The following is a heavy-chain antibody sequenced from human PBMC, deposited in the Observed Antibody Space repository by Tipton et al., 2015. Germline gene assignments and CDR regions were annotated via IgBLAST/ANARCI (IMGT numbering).Heavy chain of an antibody. CDR3: ARLSTYGYNDYFDS. CDR1: GYTFSDYW. D-gene: IGHD5-24*01. CDR2: IYPDDSDT. V-gene: IGHV5-51*01. J-gene: IGHJ4*02. Sequence: QLVQSGAEVKKPGESLKISCKSSGYTFSDYWIGWVRQMPGKGLEWVGMIYPDDSDTRYSPSFQGQVTISADKSISTAYLQWNSLKASDTAMYYCARLSTYGYNDYFDSWGQGTLVTVST.